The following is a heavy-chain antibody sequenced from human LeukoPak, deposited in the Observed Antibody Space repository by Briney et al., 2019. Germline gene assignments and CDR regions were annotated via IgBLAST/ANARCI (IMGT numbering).Heavy chain of an antibody. CDR2: INPNSGGT. CDR1: GYTFTGYY. J-gene: IGHJ4*02. Sequence: ASVKVSCKASGYTFTGYYMHWVRQAPGQGLEWVGRINPNSGGTNYAQKFQGRVTMTRDTSISTAYMELSRLRSDDTAVYYCARSDYVDYFDYWGQGTLVTVSS. CDR3: ARSDYVDYFDY. V-gene: IGHV1-2*06. D-gene: IGHD4-17*01.